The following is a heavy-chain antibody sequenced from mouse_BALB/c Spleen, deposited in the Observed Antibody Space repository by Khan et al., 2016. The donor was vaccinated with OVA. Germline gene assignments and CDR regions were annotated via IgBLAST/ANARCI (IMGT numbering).Heavy chain of an antibody. CDR2: ISDINSYI. CDR1: GFTFSDYY. J-gene: IGHJ3*01. CDR3: IRGYYGDPFAY. D-gene: IGHD2-13*01. V-gene: IGHV5-4*02. Sequence: EVELVESGGGLMKPGGSLKLSCAASGFTFSDYYMYWVRQTPEKRLEWVATISDINSYIYYPDNVKGRFTISRDNAKNNLYLQMNSLKSEDSAMYYGIRGYYGDPFAYWGQGTLVTVSA.